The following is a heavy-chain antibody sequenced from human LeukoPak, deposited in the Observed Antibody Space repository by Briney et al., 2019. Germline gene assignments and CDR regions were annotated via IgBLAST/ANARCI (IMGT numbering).Heavy chain of an antibody. Sequence: GGSLRLSCAASGFSVSSNHMSWVRQAPGKGLEWVSAISGSGGSTYYADSVKGRFTISRDNSKNTLYLQMNSLRAEDTAVYYCAKPASGEWLAPYDAFDIWGQGTMVTVSS. D-gene: IGHD6-19*01. V-gene: IGHV3-23*01. J-gene: IGHJ3*02. CDR2: ISGSGGST. CDR3: AKPASGEWLAPYDAFDI. CDR1: GFSVSSNH.